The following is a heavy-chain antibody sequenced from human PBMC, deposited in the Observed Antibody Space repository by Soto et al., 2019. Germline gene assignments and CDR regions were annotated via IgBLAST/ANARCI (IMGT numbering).Heavy chain of an antibody. V-gene: IGHV3-33*01. D-gene: IGHD1-26*01. Sequence: PGGSLRLSXAASGFTLSSYGMHWVRQAPGKGLEWVAVIWYDGSNKYYADSVKGRFTISRDNSKNTLYLQMNSLRAEDTAVYYCARDRQVGATDFDYWGQGTLVTVSS. CDR3: ARDRQVGATDFDY. CDR1: GFTLSSYG. CDR2: IWYDGSNK. J-gene: IGHJ4*02.